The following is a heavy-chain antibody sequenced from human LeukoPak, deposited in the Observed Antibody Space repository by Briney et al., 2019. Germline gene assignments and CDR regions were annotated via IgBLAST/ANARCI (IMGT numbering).Heavy chain of an antibody. CDR2: ISSSSSYI. D-gene: IGHD1-14*01. V-gene: IGHV3-21*01. Sequence: GRSLRLSCAASGFTFSSYAIHWVRQAPGKGLEWVSSISSSSSYIYFADSVKGRFTISRDNAKNSLYLQMNSLRAEDTAVYYCARGALGMSGRIVDAFDIWGQGTRVTVSS. CDR3: ARGALGMSGRIVDAFDI. CDR1: GFTFSSYA. J-gene: IGHJ3*02.